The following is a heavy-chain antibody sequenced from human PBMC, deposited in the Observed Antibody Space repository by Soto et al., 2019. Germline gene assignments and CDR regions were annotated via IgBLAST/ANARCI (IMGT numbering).Heavy chain of an antibody. J-gene: IGHJ6*02. CDR2: ISSSSSII. D-gene: IGHD2-2*01. V-gene: IGHV3-48*02. CDR3: ARVYRYCSGTSLCGGLDV. CDR1: GFTFSSYS. Sequence: GGSLRLSCAASGFTFSSYSRNWVRQAPGKGLEWVSYISSSSSIISYADSVRGRFTISRDNAKNSLYLQMNSLRDEDTAVYYCARVYRYCSGTSLCGGLDVWGQGTTVTVYS.